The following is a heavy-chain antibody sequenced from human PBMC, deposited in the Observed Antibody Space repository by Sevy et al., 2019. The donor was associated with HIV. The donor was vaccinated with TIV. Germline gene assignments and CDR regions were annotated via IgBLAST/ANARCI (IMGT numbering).Heavy chain of an antibody. CDR2: IYYSGST. CDR3: ARWVGATNDKDRYYYYMDV. CDR1: GGSISSYY. V-gene: IGHV4-59*01. J-gene: IGHJ6*03. Sequence: SETLSLTCTLSGGSISSYYWSWIRQPPGKGLEWIGYIYYSGSTNYNPSLKSRVTISVDTSKNQFSLKLSSVTAADTAVYYCARWVGATNDKDRYYYYMDVWGKGTTVTVSS. D-gene: IGHD1-26*01.